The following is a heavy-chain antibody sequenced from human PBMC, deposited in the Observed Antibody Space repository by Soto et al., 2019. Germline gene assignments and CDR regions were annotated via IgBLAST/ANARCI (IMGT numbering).Heavy chain of an antibody. Sequence: SETLSLTCAVYGGSFSGYYWSWIRQPPGKWLEWIGEINHSGSTNYNPSLKSRVTISVDTSKNQFSLKLSSVTAADTAVYYCARSAGTFDYWGQGXLVTVSS. J-gene: IGHJ4*02. CDR2: INHSGST. CDR1: GGSFSGYY. D-gene: IGHD1-7*01. CDR3: ARSAGTFDY. V-gene: IGHV4-34*01.